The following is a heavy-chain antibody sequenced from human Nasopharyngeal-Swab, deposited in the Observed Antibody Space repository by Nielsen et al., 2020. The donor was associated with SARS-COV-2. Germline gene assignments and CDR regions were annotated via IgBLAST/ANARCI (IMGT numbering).Heavy chain of an antibody. CDR3: ALAGYCSGGSCPVEDY. Sequence: SETLSLTCTVSGGSISSGGYYWSWIRQHPGKGLEWIGYIYYSGSTYYNPSLKSRVTISVDTSKNQFSLKLSSVTAADTAVYYCALAGYCSGGSCPVEDYWGQGTLVTVSS. D-gene: IGHD2-15*01. J-gene: IGHJ4*02. CDR2: IYYSGST. CDR1: GGSISSGGYY. V-gene: IGHV4-31*03.